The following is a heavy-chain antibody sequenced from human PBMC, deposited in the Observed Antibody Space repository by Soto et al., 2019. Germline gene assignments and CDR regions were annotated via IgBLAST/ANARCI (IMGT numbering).Heavy chain of an antibody. CDR2: ISGSGGST. CDR1: GFTFSSNA. V-gene: IGHV3-23*01. Sequence: PGGSLRLSCAASGFTFSSNAMTWVRQAPGKGLEWVSGISGSGGSTYYADSVKGRFTISRDNSKNTLYLQMSSLRAEDTAVYYCAKHPLAPERWGRGTLVTVAS. CDR3: AKHPLAPER. D-gene: IGHD6-25*01. J-gene: IGHJ4*02.